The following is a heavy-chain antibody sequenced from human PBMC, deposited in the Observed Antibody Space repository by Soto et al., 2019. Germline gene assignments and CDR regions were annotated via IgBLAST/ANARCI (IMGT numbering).Heavy chain of an antibody. CDR2: ISGSGGST. J-gene: IGHJ4*02. V-gene: IGHV3-23*01. D-gene: IGHD6-13*01. Sequence: GGSLRLSCAASGFTFSSYAMSWVRQAPGKGLEWVSAISGSGGSTYYADSVKGRFTISRDNSKNTLYLQMNSLRVEDTAVYYCAKDGRPNSSSWYYFDYWGQGTLVTVSS. CDR3: AKDGRPNSSSWYYFDY. CDR1: GFTFSSYA.